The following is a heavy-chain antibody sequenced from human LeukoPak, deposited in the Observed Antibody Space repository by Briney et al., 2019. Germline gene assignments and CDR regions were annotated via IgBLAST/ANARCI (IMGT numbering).Heavy chain of an antibody. CDR3: TRGRGYNDRLIDY. CDR1: GFSFGDYP. Sequence: PGGSLRVSCSASGFSFGDYPVSWFRQAPGKGLEWVGFIRSKLYGGTTEYAASVKGRFTISRDDSKGIAYLQMSSLKTEDTAVYYCTRGRGYNDRLIDYWGQGTLVTVSS. V-gene: IGHV3-49*03. D-gene: IGHD3-10*01. CDR2: IRSKLYGGTT. J-gene: IGHJ4*02.